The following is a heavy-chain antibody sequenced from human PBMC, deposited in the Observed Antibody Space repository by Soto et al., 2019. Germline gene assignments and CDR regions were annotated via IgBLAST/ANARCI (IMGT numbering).Heavy chain of an antibody. V-gene: IGHV1-46*01. J-gene: IGHJ5*02. Sequence: ASVKVSCKASGYTFTSYYMHWVRQAPGQGLEWMGIINPSGGSTSYAQKFQGRVTMTRDTSTSTVYMELSSLRSEDTAVYYCARVYCSGGSCYAKNWFDPWGQGTLVTVSS. D-gene: IGHD2-15*01. CDR1: GYTFTSYY. CDR3: ARVYCSGGSCYAKNWFDP. CDR2: INPSGGST.